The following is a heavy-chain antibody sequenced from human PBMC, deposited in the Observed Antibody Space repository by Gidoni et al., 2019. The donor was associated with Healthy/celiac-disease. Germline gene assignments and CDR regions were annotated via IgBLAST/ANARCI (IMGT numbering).Heavy chain of an antibody. Sequence: QVQLVQSGAEVKTPGASVKVSCKASGYTFTSYYMHWVRQAPGQGLEWMGIINPSGGSTSYAQKFQGRVTMTRDTSTSTVYMELSSLRSEDTAVYYCAREGGGIAAAAPLNYYGMDVWGQGTTVTVSS. V-gene: IGHV1-46*01. CDR3: AREGGGIAAAAPLNYYGMDV. J-gene: IGHJ6*02. D-gene: IGHD6-13*01. CDR2: INPSGGST. CDR1: GYTFTSYY.